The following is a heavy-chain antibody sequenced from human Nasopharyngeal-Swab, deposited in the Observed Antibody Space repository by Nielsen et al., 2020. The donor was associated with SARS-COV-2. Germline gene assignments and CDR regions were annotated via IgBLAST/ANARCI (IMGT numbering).Heavy chain of an antibody. CDR3: ARFDRPIGGPYAPEDYYYYGMDV. CDR1: GGTFSSYA. D-gene: IGHD2-2*01. CDR2: IIPIFGTA. Sequence: SVKVSCKASGGTFSSYAISWVRQAPGQGLEWMGGIIPIFGTANYAQKFQGRVTITADKSTSTAYMELSSLRSEDTAVYYCARFDRPIGGPYAPEDYYYYGMDVWGQGTTVTVSS. J-gene: IGHJ6*02. V-gene: IGHV1-69*06.